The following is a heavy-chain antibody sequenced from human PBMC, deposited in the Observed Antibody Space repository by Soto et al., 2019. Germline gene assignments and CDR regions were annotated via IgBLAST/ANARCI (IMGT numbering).Heavy chain of an antibody. CDR1: GYTFTIYW. Sequence: PGESLKISCQVSGYTFTIYWIGWVRQMPGKGLEWMGTIYPSDSDTRYSPSFQGQVTISADQSINTAYLQWDSLKASDTAIYYCARPANTVADHFDLWGQGTPVTV. D-gene: IGHD4-17*01. V-gene: IGHV5-51*01. J-gene: IGHJ4*02. CDR3: ARPANTVADHFDL. CDR2: IYPSDSDT.